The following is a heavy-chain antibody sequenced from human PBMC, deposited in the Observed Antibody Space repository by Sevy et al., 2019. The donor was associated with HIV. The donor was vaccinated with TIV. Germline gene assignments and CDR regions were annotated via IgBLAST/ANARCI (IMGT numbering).Heavy chain of an antibody. CDR2: FEPEDDET. V-gene: IGHV1-24*01. CDR1: GYTLSQLS. Sequence: ASVKVSCKVSGYTLSQLSMHWVRQAPGKGLEWMGSFEPEDDETIYAQKFQGRVTMTEDRSTDTAYMELSSLRSEDTAVYYCATTKDYYDSSGSPFDNWGQGTLVTVSS. CDR3: ATTKDYYDSSGSPFDN. J-gene: IGHJ4*02. D-gene: IGHD3-22*01.